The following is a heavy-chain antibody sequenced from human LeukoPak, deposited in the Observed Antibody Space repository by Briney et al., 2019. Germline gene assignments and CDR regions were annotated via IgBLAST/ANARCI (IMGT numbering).Heavy chain of an antibody. CDR1: GFTFRHFA. CDR3: ARDKGTTDFDY. CDR2: ISFDGSEA. Sequence: GGSLRLSCTASGFTFRHFAMHWVRQTPGKGLEWVAVISFDGSEAFYADSVRGRFTISRDNSRNTLSLQMNSLRAEDTAVYYCARDKGTTDFDYWGQRTLVTVSS. J-gene: IGHJ4*02. V-gene: IGHV3-30-3*01. D-gene: IGHD1-1*01.